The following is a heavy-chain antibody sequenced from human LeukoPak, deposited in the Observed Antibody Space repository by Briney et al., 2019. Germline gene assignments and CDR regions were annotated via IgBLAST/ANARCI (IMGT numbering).Heavy chain of an antibody. J-gene: IGHJ4*02. D-gene: IGHD6-6*01. CDR1: GGSFSGYY. V-gene: IGHV4-34*01. CDR3: ARGRIAARKKGAYYFDY. CDR2: INHSGST. Sequence: SETLSHTCAVYGGSFSGYYWSWIRQPPGKGLEWIGEINHSGSTNYNPSLKSRVTISVDTSKNQFSLKLSSVTAADTAVYYCARGRIAARKKGAYYFDYWGQGTLVTVSS.